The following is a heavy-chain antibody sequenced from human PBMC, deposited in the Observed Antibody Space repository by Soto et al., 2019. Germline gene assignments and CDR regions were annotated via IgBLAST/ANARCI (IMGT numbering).Heavy chain of an antibody. CDR3: TTDGAFGGVVVAFHL. CDR2: IKSKAAGGGI. Sequence: EVQMVESGGGLVKPGGSLRLSCAVSGFSFSEAWMNWVRQAPGKGLEWVGRIKSKAAGGGIDYAAPVKGRITISRDDSKDTLYLQINGLKTEDTAVYYCTTDGAFGGVVVAFHLWGLGTLLTVSS. CDR1: GFSFSEAW. J-gene: IGHJ3*01. V-gene: IGHV3-15*07. D-gene: IGHD3-10*01.